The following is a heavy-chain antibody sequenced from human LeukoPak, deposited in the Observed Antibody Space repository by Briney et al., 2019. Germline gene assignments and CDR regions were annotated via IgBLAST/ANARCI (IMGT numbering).Heavy chain of an antibody. CDR1: GFTFSSSA. V-gene: IGHV3-23*01. D-gene: IGHD3-10*01. CDR2: ISNNGGYT. Sequence: PGGSLRLSCAASGFTFSSSAMSWVRQAPGKGLEWVSAISNNGGYTYYADSVQGRFTISRDNSKSTLCLQMNSLRAEDTAVYYCARDTGYWYFDLWGRGTLVTVSS. J-gene: IGHJ2*01. CDR3: ARDTGYWYFDL.